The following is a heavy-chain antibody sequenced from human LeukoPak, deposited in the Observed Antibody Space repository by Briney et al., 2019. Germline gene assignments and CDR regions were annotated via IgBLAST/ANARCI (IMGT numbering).Heavy chain of an antibody. J-gene: IGHJ4*02. D-gene: IGHD3-3*01. V-gene: IGHV4-39*01. CDR3: ARIILEWSTFDY. CDR1: GGSISSSKYY. CDR2: IFNNGST. Sequence: SETLSLTCTVSGGSISSSKYYWGWIRQPPGKGLEWIGTIFNNGSTHYNPSLKSRVTISVDTSKNQFSLKLSSVTAADTAVYYCARIILEWSTFDYWGQGTLVTVSS.